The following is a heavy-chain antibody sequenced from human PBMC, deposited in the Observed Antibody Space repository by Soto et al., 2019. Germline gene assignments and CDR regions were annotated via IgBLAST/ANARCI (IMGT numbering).Heavy chain of an antibody. Sequence: SETLSLTCTVSSGSITSANWWSWVRQPPGKGLEWIGEIYYSGSTNYNPSLKSRVTISVDKSKKQFSLKLSSVTAADTAVYYCARGPGDDIVVVPAADDYSNNPDYWGQGTLVTVSS. CDR1: SGSITSANW. J-gene: IGHJ4*02. CDR2: IYYSGST. D-gene: IGHD2-2*01. CDR3: ARGPGDDIVVVPAADDYSNNPDY. V-gene: IGHV4-4*02.